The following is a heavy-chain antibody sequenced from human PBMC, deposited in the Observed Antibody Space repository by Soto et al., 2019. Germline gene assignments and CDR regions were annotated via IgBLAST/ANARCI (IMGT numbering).Heavy chain of an antibody. D-gene: IGHD1-26*01. CDR2: MNPNSGNT. CDR1: GYTFTSYD. J-gene: IGHJ5*02. V-gene: IGHV1-8*01. Sequence: ASVKVSCKASGYTFTSYDINWVRQATGQGLEWMGWMNPNSGNTGYAQKFQGRATMTRNTSISTAYMELSSLRSEDTAVYYCARERLNWGSYSGVNWFDPWGQGTLVTVSS. CDR3: ARERLNWGSYSGVNWFDP.